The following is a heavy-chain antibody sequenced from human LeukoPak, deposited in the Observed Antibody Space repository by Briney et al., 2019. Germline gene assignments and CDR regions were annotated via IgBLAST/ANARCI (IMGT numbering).Heavy chain of an antibody. CDR1: GFTFSSYG. CDR2: ISYDGSNK. CDR3: AKEPTGSSWYSYFDY. D-gene: IGHD6-13*01. Sequence: PGRSLRLSCAASGFTFSSYGMHWVRQAPGKGLEWVAVISYDGSNKYYADSVKGRFTISRDNSKNTLYLQVNSLRAEDTAVYYCAKEPTGSSWYSYFDYWGQGTLVTVSS. J-gene: IGHJ4*02. V-gene: IGHV3-30*18.